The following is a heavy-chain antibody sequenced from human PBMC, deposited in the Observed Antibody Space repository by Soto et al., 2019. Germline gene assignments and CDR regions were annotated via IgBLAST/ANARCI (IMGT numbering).Heavy chain of an antibody. CDR1: GFTFSSYW. V-gene: IGHV3-7*01. CDR3: ARDLVAAAGTEAPLY. J-gene: IGHJ4*02. Sequence: GGSLRLSCAASGFTFSSYWMSWVRQAPGKGLEWVANIKQDGSEKYYVDSVKGRFTISRDNAKNSLYLQMNSLRAEDTAVYYCARDLVAAAGTEAPLYWGQGTLVTSPQ. CDR2: IKQDGSEK. D-gene: IGHD6-13*01.